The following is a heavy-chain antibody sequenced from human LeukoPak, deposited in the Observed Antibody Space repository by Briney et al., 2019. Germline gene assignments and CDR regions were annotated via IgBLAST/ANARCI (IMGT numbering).Heavy chain of an antibody. CDR3: ARVQYSSSVDS. CDR2: IYYSGRN. V-gene: IGHV4-39*07. D-gene: IGHD6-6*01. CDR1: GFTFSSYA. Sequence: GSLRLSCAASGFTFSSYAMSWVRQPPGKGLECIGSIYYSGRNYYNPSLKSRVTISVDTSKNQFSLKLSSVTAADTAVYYCARVQYSSSVDSWGQGTLVTVSS. J-gene: IGHJ4*02.